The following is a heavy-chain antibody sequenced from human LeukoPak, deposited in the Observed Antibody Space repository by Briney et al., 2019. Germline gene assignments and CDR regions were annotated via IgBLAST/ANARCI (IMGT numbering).Heavy chain of an antibody. CDR3: ARDVIMGYDQGWFDH. CDR1: GDSFSDYV. D-gene: IGHD2-8*01. J-gene: IGHJ5*02. CDR2: INPNTGDT. Sequence: GASVTVSCKASGDSFSDYVIHWVRQAPGQGLEWMGWINPNTGDTKYAQKFQGRLTMTRDTSISTAYMELSGLNSDDTAMYYCARDVIMGYDQGWFDHWGQGTLVTVSS. V-gene: IGHV1-2*02.